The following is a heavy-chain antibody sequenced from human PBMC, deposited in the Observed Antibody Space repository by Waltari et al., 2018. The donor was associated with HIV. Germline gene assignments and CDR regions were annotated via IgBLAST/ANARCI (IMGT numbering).Heavy chain of an antibody. CDR2: LYHTGSA. V-gene: IGHV4-38-2*02. CDR3: ARVRPADQRYLDY. D-gene: IGHD6-25*01. J-gene: IGHJ4*02. Sequence: QVQLQESGPGLVRPSETLSLSCSVPGFSITPGYYWGWVRQPPGKGLELIGYLYHTGSAYYHPSLKSRVSISVDTSKNQFSLKVNSMTASDAAVYYCARVRPADQRYLDYWGQGTLVTVSS. CDR1: GFSITPGYY.